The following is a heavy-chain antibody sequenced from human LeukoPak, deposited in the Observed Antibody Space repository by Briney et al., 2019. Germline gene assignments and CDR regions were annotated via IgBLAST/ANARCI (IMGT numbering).Heavy chain of an antibody. J-gene: IGHJ4*02. CDR1: GYTFTSYA. Sequence: ASVKVSCKASGYTFTSYAMHWVRQAPGQRLEWMRWINAGNGNTKYSQKFQGRVTITRDTSASTAYMELSSLRSEDTAVYYCARDNSGSYYLPFDYWGQGTLVTVSS. V-gene: IGHV1-3*01. CDR3: ARDNSGSYYLPFDY. D-gene: IGHD1-26*01. CDR2: INAGNGNT.